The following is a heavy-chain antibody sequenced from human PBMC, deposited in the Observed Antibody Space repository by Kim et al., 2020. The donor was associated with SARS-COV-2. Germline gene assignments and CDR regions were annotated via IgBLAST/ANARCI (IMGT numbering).Heavy chain of an antibody. CDR3: TKGPHSLGFDY. CDR2: ISSSGGST. Sequence: GGSLRLSCAVSGFSFDTYAMSWIRQAPGKGLEWVSSISSSGGSTYYADSVKGRFTISRDNSKNTLYLQMNSLRADDTAVYSCTKGPHSLGFDYWGQGTLVTVSS. CDR1: GFSFDTYA. J-gene: IGHJ4*02. V-gene: IGHV3-23*05. D-gene: IGHD7-27*01.